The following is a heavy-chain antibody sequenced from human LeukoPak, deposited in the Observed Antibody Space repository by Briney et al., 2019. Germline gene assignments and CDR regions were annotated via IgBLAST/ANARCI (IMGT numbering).Heavy chain of an antibody. D-gene: IGHD3-9*01. V-gene: IGHV4-59*12. CDR3: ARDYDILTGPLLSDAFDI. CDR2: IYYSGST. CDR1: GGSISSYY. J-gene: IGHJ3*02. Sequence: SETLSLTCTVSGGSISSYYWSWIRQPPGKGLEWIGYIYYSGSTNYNPSLKSRVTISVDTTKNQFSLKLSSVTAADTAVYYCARDYDILTGPLLSDAFDIWGQGTMVTVSS.